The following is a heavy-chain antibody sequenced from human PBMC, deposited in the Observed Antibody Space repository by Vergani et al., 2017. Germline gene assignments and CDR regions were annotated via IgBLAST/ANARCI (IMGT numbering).Heavy chain of an antibody. CDR2: IYVSRIT. J-gene: IGHJ3*01. V-gene: IGHV4-61*02. CDR3: ARDNKQLRPTAFDL. CDR1: GASINNDFYY. Sequence: QVQLQESGPGLVKPSQTLSLTCTVSGASINNDFYYWHWIRQPAGKGLEWIGRIYVSRITDYNSSLQRRVSMSVDTSKNQFPLTLTSVTAAETAVYYCARDNKQLRPTAFDLWGQGTMVTVSS. D-gene: IGHD4-23*01.